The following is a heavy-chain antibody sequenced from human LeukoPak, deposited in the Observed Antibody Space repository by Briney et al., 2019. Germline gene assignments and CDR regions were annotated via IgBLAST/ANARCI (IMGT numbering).Heavy chain of an antibody. CDR1: GGSISSYY. CDR3: ARGGDSKHLVN. J-gene: IGHJ4*02. D-gene: IGHD3-3*02. Sequence: SETLSLTCTVSGGSISSYYWSWIRQPPGKGLEWIGYIYYSGSANYNPSLKSRVTISVDTSKNQFSLNLSSVTAADTAVYYCARGGDSKHLVNWGQGTLVTVSS. CDR2: IYYSGSA. V-gene: IGHV4-59*01.